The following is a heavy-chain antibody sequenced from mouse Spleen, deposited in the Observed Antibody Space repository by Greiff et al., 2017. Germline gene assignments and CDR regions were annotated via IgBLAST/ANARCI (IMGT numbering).Heavy chain of an antibody. Sequence: EVQLVESGGGLVKPGGSLKLSCAASGFTFSSYGMSWVLQTPEKRLEWVATISGGGSYTYYPDSVKGRFTISRDNAKKNLYLQMSSLRSEDTAMYYCVRTELGEGYFDVWGAGTTVTVSS. V-gene: IGHV5-9-2*01. CDR1: GFTFSSYG. J-gene: IGHJ1*01. D-gene: IGHD4-1*01. CDR2: ISGGGSYT. CDR3: VRTELGEGYFDV.